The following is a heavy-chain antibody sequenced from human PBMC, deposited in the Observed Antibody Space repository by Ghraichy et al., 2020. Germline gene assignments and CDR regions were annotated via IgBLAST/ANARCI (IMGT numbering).Heavy chain of an antibody. J-gene: IGHJ4*02. CDR1: GFTFSSYS. CDR3: ARDKQQLVHYYFDY. V-gene: IGHV3-21*01. CDR2: ISSSSSYI. D-gene: IGHD6-13*01. Sequence: ESLNISCPASGFTFSSYSMNWVRQAPGKGLEWVSSISSSSSYIYYADSVKGRFTISRDNAKNSLYLQMNSLRAEDTAVYYCARDKQQLVHYYFDYWGQGTLVTVSS.